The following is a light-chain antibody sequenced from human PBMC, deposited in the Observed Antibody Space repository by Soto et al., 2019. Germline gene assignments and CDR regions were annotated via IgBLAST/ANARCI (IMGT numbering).Light chain of an antibody. V-gene: IGLV2-14*03. Sequence: QSALTQPASVSGSPGQSITISCTGTSSDVGGYNYVSWYQQHPGKAPKLMIYDVSNRPSGVSNRFSGSKSGNTASLTISGLQAEDEAEYYCNSYTSGTTLVFGTGTKLTVL. CDR2: DVS. CDR1: SSDVGGYNY. J-gene: IGLJ1*01. CDR3: NSYTSGTTLV.